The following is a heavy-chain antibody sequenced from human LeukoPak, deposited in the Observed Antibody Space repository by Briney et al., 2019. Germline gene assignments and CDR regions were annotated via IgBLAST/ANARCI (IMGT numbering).Heavy chain of an antibody. CDR2: ISYDGTNK. D-gene: IGHD3-10*01. Sequence: PGGSLRLSCAASGFTFGSYAMQWVRQAPGKGLEWVALISYDGTNKYYADSVKGRFTISRDNSKNTLYLQMNSLRAEDTAVYYCAREVSGSPYNWGQGTLVTVSS. V-gene: IGHV3-30-3*01. CDR1: GFTFGSYA. J-gene: IGHJ4*02. CDR3: AREVSGSPYN.